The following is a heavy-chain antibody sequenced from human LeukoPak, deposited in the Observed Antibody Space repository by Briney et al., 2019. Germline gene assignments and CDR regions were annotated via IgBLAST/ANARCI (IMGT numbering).Heavy chain of an antibody. J-gene: IGHJ4*02. V-gene: IGHV3-30*02. D-gene: IGHD6-19*01. Sequence: GGSLRLSCAASGFTCSSYTMHWVRQAPGKGLEWVAFIRYDGSNKYYADSVKGRFTISRDNSKNTLYLQMNSLRAEDTAVYYCAKDKGIAVAGSLIFDYWGQGTLVTVSS. CDR3: AKDKGIAVAGSLIFDY. CDR2: IRYDGSNK. CDR1: GFTCSSYT.